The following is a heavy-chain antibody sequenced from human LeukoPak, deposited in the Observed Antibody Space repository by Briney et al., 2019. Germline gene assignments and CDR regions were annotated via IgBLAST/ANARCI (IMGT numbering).Heavy chain of an antibody. J-gene: IGHJ3*02. CDR1: GFTFSTYW. Sequence: GGSLRLSCAASGFTFSTYWMSWVRQAPGKGLEWVANIKQDGSEKYYVDSVKGRFTISRDNAKNSLYLQMHSLRAEDTAVYYCARDSLPPGDAFDIWGQGTKVTVSS. CDR2: IKQDGSEK. CDR3: ARDSLPPGDAFDI. D-gene: IGHD2-15*01. V-gene: IGHV3-7*01.